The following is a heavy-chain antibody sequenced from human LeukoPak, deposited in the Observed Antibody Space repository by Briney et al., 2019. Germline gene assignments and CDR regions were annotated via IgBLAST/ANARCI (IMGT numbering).Heavy chain of an antibody. CDR3: ATLYSSSWFPTDAFDI. D-gene: IGHD6-13*01. V-gene: IGHV1-2*02. Sequence: GASVKVSCKASGYTFTGYYMHWVRQAPGQGLEWMGWINPNSGGTNYAQKFQGRVTMTRDTSISTAYMELSRLRSDDTAVYYCATLYSSSWFPTDAFDIWGQGTMVTVSS. CDR1: GYTFTGYY. CDR2: INPNSGGT. J-gene: IGHJ3*02.